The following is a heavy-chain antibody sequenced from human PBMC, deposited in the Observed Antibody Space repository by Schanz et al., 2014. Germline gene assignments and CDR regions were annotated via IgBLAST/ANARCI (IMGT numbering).Heavy chain of an antibody. Sequence: QVQLVQSGAEVKKPGASVKVSCKASGGTFSSDTFSWVRQAPGQGLEWMGWINPNSGTTNYAQKFQGWVTMTRDTSISTAYMELSRLKSDDTAVYYCARAFGGYDPAGALDYWGQGTLVTVSS. J-gene: IGHJ4*02. CDR1: GGTFSSDT. V-gene: IGHV1-2*04. CDR3: ARAFGGYDPAGALDY. D-gene: IGHD5-12*01. CDR2: INPNSGTT.